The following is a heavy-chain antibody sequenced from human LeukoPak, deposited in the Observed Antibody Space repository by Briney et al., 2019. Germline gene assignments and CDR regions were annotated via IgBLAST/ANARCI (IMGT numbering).Heavy chain of an antibody. Sequence: ASVKVSCKASGYTFTSYDINWVRQATGQGLGWMGWMNPNSGNTGYAQKFQGRVTMTRNTSISTASMELSSLRSEDTAVYYCARGSPREDIDYWGQGTLVTVSS. CDR3: ARGSPREDIDY. J-gene: IGHJ4*02. CDR1: GYTFTSYD. V-gene: IGHV1-8*01. D-gene: IGHD2-15*01. CDR2: MNPNSGNT.